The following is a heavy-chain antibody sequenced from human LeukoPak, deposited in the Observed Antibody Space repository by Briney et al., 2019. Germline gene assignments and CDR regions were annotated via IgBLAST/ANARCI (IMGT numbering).Heavy chain of an antibody. CDR1: GYTFTSYG. D-gene: IGHD1-7*01. Sequence: ASVTVSCKASGYTFTSYGISWVRQAPGQGLEWMGWISAYNGNTNYAQKLQGRVTMTTDTSTSTAYMELRSLRSDDTAVYYCARDLSKLELLSDWGQGTLVTVSS. V-gene: IGHV1-18*01. CDR2: ISAYNGNT. CDR3: ARDLSKLELLSD. J-gene: IGHJ4*02.